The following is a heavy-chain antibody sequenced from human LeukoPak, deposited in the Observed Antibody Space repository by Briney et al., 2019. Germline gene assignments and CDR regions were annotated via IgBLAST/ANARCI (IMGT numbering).Heavy chain of an antibody. D-gene: IGHD3-22*01. CDR1: GFTFSSYG. J-gene: IGHJ4*02. Sequence: GGSLRLSRAASGFTFSSYGMHWVRQAPGKGLEWVAVISFDGSNKYYADSVKGRFTISRDNSKNTLFLQMNSLRAEDTAVYYCAKALYDSSGYYSDYWGQGTLVTVSS. CDR2: ISFDGSNK. CDR3: AKALYDSSGYYSDY. V-gene: IGHV3-30*18.